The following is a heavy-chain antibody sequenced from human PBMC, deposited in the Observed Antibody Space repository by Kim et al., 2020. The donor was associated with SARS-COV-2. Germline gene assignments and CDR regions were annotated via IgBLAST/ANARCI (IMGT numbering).Heavy chain of an antibody. CDR3: ARRYSSGWYSHAFDI. J-gene: IGHJ3*02. D-gene: IGHD6-19*01. V-gene: IGHV5-10-1*01. Sequence: PSFQGHVTISADKSISTAYLQWSSLKASDTAMYYCARRYSSGWYSHAFDIWGQGTMVTVSS.